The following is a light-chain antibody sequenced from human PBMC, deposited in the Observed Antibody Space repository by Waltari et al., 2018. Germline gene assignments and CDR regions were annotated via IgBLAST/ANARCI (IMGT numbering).Light chain of an antibody. J-gene: IGLJ3*02. Sequence: QPVLTQPTSLSASPGASARFTCTLRSGINVGTYRIYWYQQKPGSLPRYILRNKADSDRQQGSGVPSRLSGSKDASTNAGLLLISGLQSEDEADYYCAIWYSSTWVFGGGTKLTVL. CDR2: NKADSDR. V-gene: IGLV5-39*01. CDR1: SGINVGTYR. CDR3: AIWYSSTWV.